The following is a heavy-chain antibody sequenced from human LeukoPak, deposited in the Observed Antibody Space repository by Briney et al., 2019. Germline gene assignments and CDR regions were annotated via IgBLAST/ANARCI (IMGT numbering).Heavy chain of an antibody. CDR1: GFTFRSNA. J-gene: IGHJ4*02. CDR3: AKDWILDY. D-gene: IGHD5-18*01. CDR2: ISGSGGST. V-gene: IGHV3-23*01. Sequence: AGGSLRLSCAASGFTFRSNAMSWVRQAPGKGLEWVSAISGSGGSTYYADSVKGRFTISRDNSKNTLYLQMNILRAEDTAVYYCAKDWILDYWGQGTLVTVSS.